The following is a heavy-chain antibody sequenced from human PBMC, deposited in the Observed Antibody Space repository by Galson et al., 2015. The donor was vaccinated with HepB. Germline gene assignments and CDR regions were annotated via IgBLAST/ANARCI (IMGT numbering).Heavy chain of an antibody. D-gene: IGHD5-18*01. V-gene: IGHV3-48*01. CDR1: GFTFSSYS. CDR2: ISSSSSSTI. CDR3: ARRIGYSYAWYFDL. J-gene: IGHJ2*01. Sequence: SLRLSCAASGFTFSSYSMNWVRQAPGKGLEWVSYISSSSSSTIYYADSVKGRFTISRDNAKNSLYLQMNSLRAEDTAVYYCARRIGYSYAWYFDLWGRGTLVTVSS.